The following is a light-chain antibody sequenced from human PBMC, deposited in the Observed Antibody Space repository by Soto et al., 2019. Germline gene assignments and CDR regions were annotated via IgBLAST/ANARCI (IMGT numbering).Light chain of an antibody. CDR3: QTWGSGIVV. J-gene: IGLJ2*01. Sequence: QSVLTQSPSASVSLGASVKLTCTLSSGHSNYAIAWHQQQSEKGPRYLMKLNSDGSHSKGDGIPDRFSGSSSGAERYLTISSLQSEDEADYYCQTWGSGIVVFGGGTQLTVL. CDR2: LNSDGSH. V-gene: IGLV4-69*01. CDR1: SGHSNYA.